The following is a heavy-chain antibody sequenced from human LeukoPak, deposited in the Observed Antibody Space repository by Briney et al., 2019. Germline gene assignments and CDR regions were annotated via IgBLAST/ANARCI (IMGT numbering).Heavy chain of an antibody. D-gene: IGHD5-24*01. CDR2: INAGNGNT. Sequence: ASVKVSCKASGYTFTSYAMDWVRQAPGQRLEWMGWINAGNGNTKYSQKFQGRVSITRDTSASTAYMEMSSLRCEDTAVYYCAREIDRDDYNRFFDYWGQGTLVTVSS. CDR1: GYTFTSYA. V-gene: IGHV1-3*01. CDR3: AREIDRDDYNRFFDY. J-gene: IGHJ4*02.